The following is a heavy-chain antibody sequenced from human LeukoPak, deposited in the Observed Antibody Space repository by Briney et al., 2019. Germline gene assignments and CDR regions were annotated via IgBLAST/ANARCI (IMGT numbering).Heavy chain of an antibody. CDR1: GDSISRGTYY. J-gene: IGHJ4*02. D-gene: IGHD1-26*01. V-gene: IGHV4-61*02. CDR3: ARDFNGSYYTYSLHY. CDR2: IYTSGNS. Sequence: PSETLSLTCTVFGDSISRGTYYWSWIRQPAGKGLEWIGRIYTSGNSNYNPSLKSRVTMSVDTSKNQFSLKLSSVTAADTAVYYCARDFNGSYYTYSLHYWGRGTLVTVSS.